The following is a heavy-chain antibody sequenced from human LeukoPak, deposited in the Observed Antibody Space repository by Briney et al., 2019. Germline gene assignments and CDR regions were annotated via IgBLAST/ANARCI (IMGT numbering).Heavy chain of an antibody. CDR2: IYYSGST. V-gene: IGHV4-59*01. D-gene: IGHD4-11*01. J-gene: IGHJ4*02. CDR3: ARRVYSNYVFDY. CDR1: GGSISSYY. Sequence: PSETLSLTCTVSGGSISSYYWSWIRQPPGKGLEWIGYIYYSGSTNYNPSLKSRVTISVDTSKNQFSLKLSSVTAADTAVYYCARRVYSNYVFDYWGQGTLVTVSS.